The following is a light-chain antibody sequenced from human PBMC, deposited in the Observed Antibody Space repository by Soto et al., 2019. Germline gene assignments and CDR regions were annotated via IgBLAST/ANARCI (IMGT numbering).Light chain of an antibody. V-gene: IGLV2-14*02. CDR3: SSYTSTNSFYV. CDR1: TSDIESYNL. J-gene: IGLJ1*01. Sequence: QSVLTQPASVSGSPGQSITISCSGTTSDIESYNLVSWYQQHPGKAPKLVIYEVSNRPSGASNRFSGSKSGYTASLTISGLQAEDDADYYCSSYTSTNSFYVFGTGTKVTVL. CDR2: EVS.